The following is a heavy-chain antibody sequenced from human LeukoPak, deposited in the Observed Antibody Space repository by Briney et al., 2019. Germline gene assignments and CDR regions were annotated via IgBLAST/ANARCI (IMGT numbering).Heavy chain of an antibody. V-gene: IGHV3-20*04. CDR1: GFAFDEHG. D-gene: IGHD2-2*01. Sequence: GGSLRLSCVASGFAFDEHGMSWVRQVPGKGLEWVSGINWSGGSTGYADPLRGRFTISRDNAKNSLYLQMDSLRAEDTALYYCARAPITSPFYFDYWGQGTLVTVSS. CDR2: INWSGGST. CDR3: ARAPITSPFYFDY. J-gene: IGHJ4*02.